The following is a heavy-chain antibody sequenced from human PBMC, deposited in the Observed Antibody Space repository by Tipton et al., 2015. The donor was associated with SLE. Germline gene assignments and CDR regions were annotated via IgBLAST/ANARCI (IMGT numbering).Heavy chain of an antibody. CDR2: IYYTGNT. CDR3: ARHSGVAAAPTNYYGMDV. J-gene: IGHJ6*02. V-gene: IGHV4-39*07. Sequence: TLSLTCTVSGGSISSSSYSWGWIRRPPGKGLEYIGSIYYTGNTYYNPFLKSRVTISVDTSKNQFSLNLYSVTAADTAVYYCARHSGVAAAPTNYYGMDVWGQGTTVTVSS. D-gene: IGHD6-13*01. CDR1: GGSISSSSYS.